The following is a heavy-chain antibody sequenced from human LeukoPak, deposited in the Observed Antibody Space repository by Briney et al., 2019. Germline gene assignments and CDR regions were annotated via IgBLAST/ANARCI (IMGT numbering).Heavy chain of an antibody. D-gene: IGHD3-10*01. CDR1: GGSISSYY. Sequence: TSETLSLTCTVSGGSISSYYWSWIRQPPGKGLEWIGYIYYSGSTNYNPSLKSRVTISVDTSKNQFSLKLSSVTAADTAVYYCARGPRFGELLWHWFDPWGQGTLVTVS. CDR2: IYYSGST. V-gene: IGHV4-59*08. J-gene: IGHJ5*02. CDR3: ARGPRFGELLWHWFDP.